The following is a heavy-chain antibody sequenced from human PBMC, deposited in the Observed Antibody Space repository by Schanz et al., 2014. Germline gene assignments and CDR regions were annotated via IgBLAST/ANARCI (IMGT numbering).Heavy chain of an antibody. V-gene: IGHV1-46*03. J-gene: IGHJ3*01. CDR3: ATNSPFRMVRGSNAFDA. CDR1: GYTFTTYY. D-gene: IGHD3-10*01. CDR2: IIPILDKT. Sequence: QVQLVQSGAEVKKPGVSVKVSCKASGYTFTTYYIHWVRQAPGQGLEWMGRIIPILDKTNYAQKFQGRVTMTRDTSITTAYLELSSLRSGDTAVYYCATNSPFRMVRGSNAFDAWGQGTMVTVSS.